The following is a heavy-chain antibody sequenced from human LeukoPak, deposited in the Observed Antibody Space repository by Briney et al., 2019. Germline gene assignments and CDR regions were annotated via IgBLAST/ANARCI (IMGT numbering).Heavy chain of an antibody. CDR1: GGSISSYY. CDR3: ARRRDGLYGMDV. D-gene: IGHD2-8*01. Sequence: SETLSLTCTVSGGSISSYYWSWIRQPPGKGLEWIGYIYYSGSTNYNPSLKSRVTISVDTSKNQFSLKLSSVTAADTAVYYCARRRDGLYGMDVWGQGTTVTVSS. CDR2: IYYSGST. V-gene: IGHV4-59*08. J-gene: IGHJ6*02.